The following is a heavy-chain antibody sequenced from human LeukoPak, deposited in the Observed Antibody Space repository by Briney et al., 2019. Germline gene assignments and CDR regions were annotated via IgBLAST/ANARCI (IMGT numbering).Heavy chain of an antibody. V-gene: IGHV3-30*19. CDR1: GLSFSSFA. D-gene: IGHD6-13*01. J-gene: IGHJ6*02. Sequence: GGSLRLSCAASGLSFSSFAMSWVRQGPARGLEWVAVISYDGSNKYYADSVKGRFTISRDNSKNKLYLQMNSLRAEDTAVYYCARDRSSVAAAGYGMDVWGQGTTVTVSS. CDR2: ISYDGSNK. CDR3: ARDRSSVAAAGYGMDV.